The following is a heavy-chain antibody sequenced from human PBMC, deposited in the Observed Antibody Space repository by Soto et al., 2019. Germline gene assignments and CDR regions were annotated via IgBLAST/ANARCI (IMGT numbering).Heavy chain of an antibody. Sequence: QVQLVESGGGVVQPGRSLRLSCAASGFTFSSYAMHWVRQAPGKGLEWVAVISYDGSNKYYADSVKGRFTISRDNSKNTLYLEMSNLGAEDTDVYYCARDRDYDFVWGSYRPLDYWGQGTLVTVSS. V-gene: IGHV3-30-3*01. J-gene: IGHJ4*02. CDR1: GFTFSSYA. D-gene: IGHD3-16*02. CDR2: ISYDGSNK. CDR3: ARDRDYDFVWGSYRPLDY.